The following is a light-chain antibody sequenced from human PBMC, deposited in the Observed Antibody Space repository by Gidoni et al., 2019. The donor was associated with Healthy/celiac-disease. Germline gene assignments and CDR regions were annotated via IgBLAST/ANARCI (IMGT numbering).Light chain of an antibody. CDR2: GAS. J-gene: IGKJ1*01. V-gene: IGKV3-20*01. CDR1: QSVSSSY. CDR3: QQYGSSPQT. Sequence: EIVLTQSPGTLFLSPGERATLSCRASQSVSSSYLAWDQQKPGQAPRLLIYGASSRATGIPDRFSGSGSGTDFTLTISRLEPEDFAVYYCQQYGSSPQTFGQGTKVEIK.